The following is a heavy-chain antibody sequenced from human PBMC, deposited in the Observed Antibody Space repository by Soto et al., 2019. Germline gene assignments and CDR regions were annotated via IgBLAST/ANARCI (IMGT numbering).Heavy chain of an antibody. CDR3: ARAIRDGSTYPMDV. V-gene: IGHV1-69*01. Sequence: QVQLVQSGAEVKKPGSSVKVSCKASGGTFSSWAISWVRQAPGQGLEWMGGIIPVFNKTDYPQKFQGRVTITADESTRTTYIELTSLRSEDTAIFYCARAIRDGSTYPMDVWGQGTAVTVSS. CDR1: GGTFSSWA. D-gene: IGHD2-2*01. J-gene: IGHJ6*02. CDR2: IIPVFNKT.